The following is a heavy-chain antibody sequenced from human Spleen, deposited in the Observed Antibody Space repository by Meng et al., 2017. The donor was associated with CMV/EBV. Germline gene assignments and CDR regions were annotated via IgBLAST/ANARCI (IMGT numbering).Heavy chain of an antibody. CDR3: GKPDFSYYYYYGMDV. D-gene: IGHD4-11*01. Sequence: GESLKISCAASGFTFKSYAMNWVRQAPGKGLEWVSTISDRGGNTYYADSVKGRFTISRDNSKNMLYLQMNSLRAEDTAVYYCGKPDFSYYYYYGMDVWGQGTTVTVSS. V-gene: IGHV3-23*01. J-gene: IGHJ6*02. CDR1: GFTFKSYA. CDR2: ISDRGGNT.